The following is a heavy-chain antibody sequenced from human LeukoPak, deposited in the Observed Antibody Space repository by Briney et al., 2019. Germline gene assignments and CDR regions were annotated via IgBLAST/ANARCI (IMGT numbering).Heavy chain of an antibody. J-gene: IGHJ3*02. Sequence: PSETLSLTCTVSGGSISSYYWSWIRQPPGKGLEWIGYIYYSGSTNYNPSLKSRVTISVDTSKNQFSLKLSSVTAAGTAVYYCARVNIVVVPAAPSIAFDIWGQGTMVTVSS. D-gene: IGHD2-2*01. CDR1: GGSISSYY. CDR2: IYYSGST. V-gene: IGHV4-59*01. CDR3: ARVNIVVVPAAPSIAFDI.